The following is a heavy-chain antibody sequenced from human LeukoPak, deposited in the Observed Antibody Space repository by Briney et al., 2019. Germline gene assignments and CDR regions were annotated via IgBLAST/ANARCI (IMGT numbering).Heavy chain of an antibody. CDR2: IYYTGST. V-gene: IGHV4-61*01. J-gene: IGHJ4*02. CDR3: ARARGRMVRGVIATYYFDY. D-gene: IGHD3-10*01. CDR1: GGSVSSGSYY. Sequence: SETLSLTCTVSGGSVSSGSYYWSWIRQPPGKGLEWIGYIYYTGSTNYNPSLKSRVTISVDTSKTQFSLKLTSVTAADTAVYYCARARGRMVRGVIATYYFDYWGQGTLVTVSS.